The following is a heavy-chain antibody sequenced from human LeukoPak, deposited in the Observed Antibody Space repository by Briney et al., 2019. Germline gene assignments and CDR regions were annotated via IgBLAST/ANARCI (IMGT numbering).Heavy chain of an antibody. CDR2: ISSSGSNI. D-gene: IGHD6-19*01. J-gene: IGHJ4*02. Sequence: GGSLRLSCAASGFTFSSYEMNWVRQAPGKGLEWVSYISSSGSNIYYADSVKGRFTISRDNAKNSLYLQMNSLRAEDTAVYYCARGVAGGYYFDYWGQGTLVTVSS. CDR3: ARGVAGGYYFDY. CDR1: GFTFSSYE. V-gene: IGHV3-48*03.